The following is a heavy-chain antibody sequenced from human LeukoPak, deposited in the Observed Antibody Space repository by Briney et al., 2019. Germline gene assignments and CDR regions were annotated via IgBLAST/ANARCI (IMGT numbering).Heavy chain of an antibody. D-gene: IGHD6-13*01. CDR3: ARDRSSSWYYYYGMDV. J-gene: IGHJ6*02. Sequence: WLGGTYYRSKWYNDYAVSAKSRITINPDTSKNQFSLQLNSVTPEDTAVYYCARDRSSSWYYYYGMDVWGQGTTVTVSS. CDR2: TYYRSKWYN. V-gene: IGHV6-1*01.